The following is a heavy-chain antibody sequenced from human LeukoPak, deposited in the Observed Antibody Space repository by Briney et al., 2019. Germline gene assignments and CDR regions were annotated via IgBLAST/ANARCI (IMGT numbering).Heavy chain of an antibody. D-gene: IGHD1-20*01. Sequence: SETLSLTCTVSGGSINNYYWSWIRQPPGKGLEWIGYISYSGSTDYNPSLKSRVTISVDTSKNQFSLVLTSVTAADTAVYFCARALTGTTGYFDCWGQGTLVTVSS. CDR1: GGSINNYY. CDR2: ISYSGST. J-gene: IGHJ4*02. CDR3: ARALTGTTGYFDC. V-gene: IGHV4-59*01.